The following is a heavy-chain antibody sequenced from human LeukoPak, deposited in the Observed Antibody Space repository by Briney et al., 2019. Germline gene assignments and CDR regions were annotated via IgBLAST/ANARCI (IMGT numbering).Heavy chain of an antibody. J-gene: IGHJ5*02. V-gene: IGHV1-46*01. Sequence: ASVKVSCKASGHTFSSYYMHWVRQAPGEGLEWMGIINPSGGSTSYAQKFKGRVTMTTDTSTSTAYMELRSLRSDDTAVYYCARDFSPTLRPNWFDPWGQGTLVTVSS. CDR2: INPSGGST. D-gene: IGHD2/OR15-2a*01. CDR3: ARDFSPTLRPNWFDP. CDR1: GHTFSSYY.